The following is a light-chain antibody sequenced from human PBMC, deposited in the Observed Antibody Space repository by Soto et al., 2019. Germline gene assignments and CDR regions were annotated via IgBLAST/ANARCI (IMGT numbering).Light chain of an antibody. CDR2: GAS. CDR1: QSVSSN. V-gene: IGKV3-15*01. CDR3: QHYDWSLTWT. Sequence: ELVMTQSPASLSVSPEERAPLSCRASQSVSSNLAWYQQKPGQAPRLLIYGASTRATGIPARFSGSGSGTDFTLTINELEPEDFAVYYCQHYDWSLTWTFGPGTKVDIK. J-gene: IGKJ1*01.